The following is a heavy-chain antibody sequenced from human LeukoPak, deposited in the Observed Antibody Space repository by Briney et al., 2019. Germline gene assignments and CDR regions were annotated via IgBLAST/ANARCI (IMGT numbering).Heavy chain of an antibody. CDR3: ARVPDCSGGSCYSYFDY. CDR1: GGSISSYY. J-gene: IGHJ4*02. Sequence: SETLSLTCTVSGGSISSYYWSWIRQPPGKGLEWIGYIYYSGSTNYNPSLKSRVTISVDTSKNQFSLKLSSVTAADTAAYYCARVPDCSGGSCYSYFDYWGQGTLVTVSS. V-gene: IGHV4-59*01. D-gene: IGHD2-15*01. CDR2: IYYSGST.